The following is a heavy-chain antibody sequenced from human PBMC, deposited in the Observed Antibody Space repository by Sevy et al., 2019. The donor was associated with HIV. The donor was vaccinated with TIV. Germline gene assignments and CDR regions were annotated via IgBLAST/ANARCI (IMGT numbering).Heavy chain of an antibody. D-gene: IGHD2-2*01. J-gene: IGHJ5*02. CDR1: GGSFSGYY. CDR2: INHSGST. CDR3: ARSPPVVVVPGAPSWFDP. V-gene: IGHV4-34*01. Sequence: SETLSLTCAVHGGSFSGYYWSWIRQPPGKGLEWIGAINHSGSTNYNPSLKSRVTISVDTSKKQFSLKLSSVTAADTAVYYCARSPPVVVVPGAPSWFDPWGQGTMVTVSS.